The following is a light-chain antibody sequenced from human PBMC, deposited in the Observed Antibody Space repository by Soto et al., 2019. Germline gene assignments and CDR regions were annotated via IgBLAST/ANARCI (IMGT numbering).Light chain of an antibody. Sequence: QSALTQPPSASGTAGQRVTISCSGSSSHIGSNTVNWYQQLPGTAPKLLIYSNNQRPSGVPDRFSGSKSGTSASLAISGLQSEDEADYYCAAWDDSLNAVVFGGGTKVTVL. CDR1: SSHIGSNT. CDR3: AAWDDSLNAVV. CDR2: SNN. V-gene: IGLV1-44*01. J-gene: IGLJ2*01.